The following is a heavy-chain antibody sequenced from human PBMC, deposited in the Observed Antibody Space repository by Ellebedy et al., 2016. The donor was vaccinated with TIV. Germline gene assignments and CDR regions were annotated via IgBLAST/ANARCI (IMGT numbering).Heavy chain of an antibody. CDR3: GRANWYIDL. CDR1: GGSISSSNW. J-gene: IGHJ2*01. Sequence: MPSETLSLTCAVSGGSISSSNWWSWVRQPPGKGLEWIGEIYHSGSTYYNPSLESRVTVSVDTSKNHFSLTLSSVTAADTAIYYCGRANWYIDLWGRGTLVTVSS. CDR2: IYHSGST. V-gene: IGHV4-4*02.